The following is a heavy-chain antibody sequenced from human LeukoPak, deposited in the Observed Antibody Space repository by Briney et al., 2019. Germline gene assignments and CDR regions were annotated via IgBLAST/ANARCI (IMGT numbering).Heavy chain of an antibody. CDR1: GGSFSGYY. J-gene: IGHJ6*03. CDR3: ARVPMFYYYYYMDV. Sequence: PSETLSLTCAVYGGSFSGYYWSWIRQPPGKGLEWIGEINHSGSTNYNPSLKSRVTISVDTSKNQFSLKLSSVTAADTAVYYCARVPMFYYYYYMDVWGKGTKVTVSS. V-gene: IGHV4-34*01. D-gene: IGHD3-10*02. CDR2: INHSGST.